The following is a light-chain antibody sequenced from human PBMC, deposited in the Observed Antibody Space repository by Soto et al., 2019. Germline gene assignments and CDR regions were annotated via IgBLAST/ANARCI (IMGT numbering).Light chain of an antibody. V-gene: IGKV3-20*01. CDR2: GAS. CDR3: QQYGSSPVA. CDR1: QSVSSSY. Sequence: IVLTQSPGTLSLSPGERATLSCRARQSVSSSYLAWYQQKPGQAPRLLIYGASSRATGIPDRFSGSGSGTDFTLTISRLEPEDFAVYYCQQYGSSPVAFGQGTKVEIK. J-gene: IGKJ1*01.